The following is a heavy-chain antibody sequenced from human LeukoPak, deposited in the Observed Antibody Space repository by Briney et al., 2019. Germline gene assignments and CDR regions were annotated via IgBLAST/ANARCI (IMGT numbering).Heavy chain of an antibody. CDR3: ARHSGHSSTNDAFDI. D-gene: IGHD6-13*01. Sequence: SETLSLTCTVSDGSINGYYWSWIRQPPGKGLDWIGYMYSGGTTNYSPSLKSRVTISTDMSKNQFSLKLTSVTAADTAVYYCARHSGHSSTNDAFDIWGQGTMVIVSS. CDR2: MYSGGTT. J-gene: IGHJ3*02. CDR1: DGSINGYY. V-gene: IGHV4-59*01.